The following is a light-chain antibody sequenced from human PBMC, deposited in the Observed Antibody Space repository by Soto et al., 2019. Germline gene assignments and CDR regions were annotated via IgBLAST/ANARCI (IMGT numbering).Light chain of an antibody. CDR2: EVS. J-gene: IGLJ3*02. CDR1: SSDVGGYNY. CDR3: SSYVVSYNWV. Sequence: QSALTQPASVSGSPGQSITISCTGTSSDVGGYNYVSWYQQSPGKAPKLMIYEVSNRPSGVSNRFSGSRSGNTASLTISGLQAEDEADYYCSSYVVSYNWVFGGGTKLTVL. V-gene: IGLV2-14*01.